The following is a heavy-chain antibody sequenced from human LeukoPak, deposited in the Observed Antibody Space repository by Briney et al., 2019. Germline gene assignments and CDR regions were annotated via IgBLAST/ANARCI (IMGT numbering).Heavy chain of an antibody. CDR3: ARMDSSAWYY. Sequence: ASVKVSCKVSGYTLTELSMHWVRQAPGKGLEWMGIINPSGGSTSYAQKFQGRITMTRDTSTSTVYMELSSLRSEDTAVYYCARMDSSAWYYWGQGTLVTVSS. V-gene: IGHV1-46*01. CDR2: INPSGGST. CDR1: GYTLTELS. D-gene: IGHD6-19*01. J-gene: IGHJ4*02.